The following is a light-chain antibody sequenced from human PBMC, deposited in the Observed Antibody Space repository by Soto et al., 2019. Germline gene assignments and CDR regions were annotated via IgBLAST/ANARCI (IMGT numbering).Light chain of an antibody. J-gene: IGKJ4*01. V-gene: IGKV1-9*01. CDR1: QGISSY. Sequence: DIQLTQSPSFLSASLGDRVTITCRASQGISSYLAWYQQKPGKAPKLLIYAASTLQSGVPSRFSGSGSGTEFTLAISSLQPEDFATYYCQHHNSYPLTFGGGTKVEIK. CDR2: AAS. CDR3: QHHNSYPLT.